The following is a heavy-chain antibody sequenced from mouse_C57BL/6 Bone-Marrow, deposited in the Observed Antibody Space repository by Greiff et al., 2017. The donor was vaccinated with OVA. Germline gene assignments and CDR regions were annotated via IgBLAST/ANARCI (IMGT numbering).Heavy chain of an antibody. CDR2: IYIGNGYT. D-gene: IGHD4-1*01. V-gene: IGHV1-58*01. Sequence: EVKLQESGAELVRPGSSVKMSCTTSGYPFTISGINWVKQRPGQGLEWIGYIYIGNGYTEYNAKFKGKATLTSDTSSSTAYMQLSSLTSEDSAIYICARRLAYYFDYWGQGTTLTVSS. J-gene: IGHJ2*01. CDR3: ARRLAYYFDY. CDR1: GYPFTISG.